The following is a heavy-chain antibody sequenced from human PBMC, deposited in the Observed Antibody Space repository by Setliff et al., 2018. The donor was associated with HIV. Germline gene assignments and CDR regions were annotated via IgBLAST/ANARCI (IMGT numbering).Heavy chain of an antibody. D-gene: IGHD3-9*01. CDR2: INSNTYGGTT. V-gene: IGHV3-49*04. J-gene: IGHJ4*02. Sequence: GGSLRLSCTASGFTFGDYDMSWVRQAPGKGLGWVGFINSNTYGGTTDYAASVKGRFTISRDDSKSSAYLLMNSLKTEDTAVYYCSRVHSPLYYDILTGYLDYWGQGTLVTVSS. CDR3: SRVHSPLYYDILTGYLDY. CDR1: GFTFGDYD.